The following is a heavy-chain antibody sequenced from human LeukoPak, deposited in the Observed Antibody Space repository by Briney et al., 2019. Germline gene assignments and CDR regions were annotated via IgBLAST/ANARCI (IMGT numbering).Heavy chain of an antibody. V-gene: IGHV3-30*18. D-gene: IGHD3-9*01. Sequence: PGGSLRLSCAASGFTFSSYGMHWVRQAPGKGLEWVAVISYDGSNKYYADSVKGRFTISRDNSKNTLYLQMNSLRAEDTAVYYCAKDFTRRLHVLRYFDWFGRGGYMDVWGKGTTVTVSS. J-gene: IGHJ6*03. CDR3: AKDFTRRLHVLRYFDWFGRGGYMDV. CDR1: GFTFSSYG. CDR2: ISYDGSNK.